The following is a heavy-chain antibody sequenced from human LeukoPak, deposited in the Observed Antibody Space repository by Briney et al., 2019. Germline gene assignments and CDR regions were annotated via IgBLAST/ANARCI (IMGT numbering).Heavy chain of an antibody. CDR3: ARDEAASLDGDYYYDSSGYFDY. D-gene: IGHD3-22*01. CDR2: IKQDGSEK. Sequence: GGSLRLSCAASGFSFSSYYMSWVRQAPGKGLEWVANIKQDGSEKYYVDSVKGRFTISRDNAKNSLYLQMNSLRAEDTAVYYCARDEAASLDGDYYYDSSGYFDYWGQGTLVTVSS. J-gene: IGHJ4*02. V-gene: IGHV3-7*03. CDR1: GFSFSSYY.